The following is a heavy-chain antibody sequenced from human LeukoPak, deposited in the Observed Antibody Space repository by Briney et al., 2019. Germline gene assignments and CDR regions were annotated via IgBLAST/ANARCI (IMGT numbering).Heavy chain of an antibody. CDR1: GYTFTSYY. CDR2: INPSGGST. V-gene: IGHV1-46*01. J-gene: IGHJ6*02. Sequence: ASVKVSCKASGYTFTSYYMHWVRQAPGQGLEWMGIINPSGGSTSYAQKFQGRVTMTRDTSTSTVYMELSSLRSEDTAVCYCARALAAHNGMDVWGQGTTVTVSS. CDR3: ARALAAHNGMDV. D-gene: IGHD6-6*01.